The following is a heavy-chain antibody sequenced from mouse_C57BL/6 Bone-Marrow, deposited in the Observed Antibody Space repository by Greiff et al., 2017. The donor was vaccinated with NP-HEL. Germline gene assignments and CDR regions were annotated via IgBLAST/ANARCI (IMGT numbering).Heavy chain of an antibody. V-gene: IGHV5-6*01. Sequence: EVQGVESGGDLVKPGGSLKLSCAASGFTFSSYGMSWVRQTPDKRLEWVATISSGGSYTYYPASVKGRFTISRDNAKNTLYLQMSSLKSEDTAMYYCARQRNYDYWGQGTTLTVSS. CDR3: ARQRNYDY. CDR1: GFTFSSYG. J-gene: IGHJ2*01. CDR2: ISSGGSYT. D-gene: IGHD2-1*01.